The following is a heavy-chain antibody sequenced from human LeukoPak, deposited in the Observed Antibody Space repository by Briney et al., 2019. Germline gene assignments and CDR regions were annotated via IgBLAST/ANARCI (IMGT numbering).Heavy chain of an antibody. CDR1: GGSISSGSYY. CDR2: IYHSGST. J-gene: IGHJ6*02. CDR3: ARGESGYYYIDYYYGMDV. Sequence: SETLSLTCTVSGGSISSGSYYWSWIRQPPGKGLEWIGYIYHSGSTYYNPSLKSRVTISVDRSKNQFSLKLSSVTAADTAVYYCARGESGYYYIDYYYGMDVWGQGTTVTVSS. D-gene: IGHD3-22*01. V-gene: IGHV4-30-2*01.